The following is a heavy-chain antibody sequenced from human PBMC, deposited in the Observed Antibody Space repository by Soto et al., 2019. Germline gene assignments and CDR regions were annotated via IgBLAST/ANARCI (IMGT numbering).Heavy chain of an antibody. J-gene: IGHJ6*02. D-gene: IGHD3-10*01. Sequence: GGSLRLSCAASGFTFSSYAMHWVRQAPGKGLEWVAVISYDGSNKYYADSVKGRFTISRDNSKNTLYLQMNSLRAEDTAVYYCARDHRGLLWFGELFSGGMDVWGQGTTVTVSS. V-gene: IGHV3-30-3*01. CDR3: ARDHRGLLWFGELFSGGMDV. CDR2: ISYDGSNK. CDR1: GFTFSSYA.